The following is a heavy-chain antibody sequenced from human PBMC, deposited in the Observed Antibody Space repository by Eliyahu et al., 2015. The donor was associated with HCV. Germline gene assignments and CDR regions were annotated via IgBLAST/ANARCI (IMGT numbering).Heavy chain of an antibody. D-gene: IGHD3-10*01. CDR1: GXTFXDYY. CDR3: ARERTYGSGSYLLDY. V-gene: IGHV3-11*01. Sequence: QVQLVESGGGLVKPGGSLRLSCAASGXTFXDYYMSWIRQAPGKGLGWVSYISXSGSTIYYADSVKGRFTISRDNAKNSLYLQMNSLRAEDTAVYYCARERTYGSGSYLLDYWGQGTLVTVSS. CDR2: ISXSGSTI. J-gene: IGHJ4*02.